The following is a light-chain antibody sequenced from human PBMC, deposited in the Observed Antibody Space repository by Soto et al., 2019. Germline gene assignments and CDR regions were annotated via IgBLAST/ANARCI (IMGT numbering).Light chain of an antibody. V-gene: IGKV3-20*01. CDR2: GAS. CDR1: QSVIRNY. J-gene: IGKJ4*01. Sequence: ESVLTQSPGTLSLSPGERATLSCRTSQSVIRNYLAWYQQTPGRSPRLLIYGASNRATGIPDRFSGSGSGTDFTLTISGLEAEDFAVYYCQQFSSYPLTFGGGTTVDIK. CDR3: QQFSSYPLT.